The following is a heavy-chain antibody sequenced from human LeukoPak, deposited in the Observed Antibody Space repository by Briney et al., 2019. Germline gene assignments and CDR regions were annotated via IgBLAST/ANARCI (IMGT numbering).Heavy chain of an antibody. V-gene: IGHV1-18*01. CDR3: ARVDLPHIEGAFDI. CDR2: ISVDNGNT. J-gene: IGHJ3*02. D-gene: IGHD1-14*01. Sequence: ASVKVSCKASGYTFINYGITWVRQAPGQGLEWMGWISVDNGNTNYAQKVQGRVTMTTDTSTRTAYMDLRSLTSDDTAVYYCARVDLPHIEGAFDIWGQGTMVTVSS. CDR1: GYTFINYG.